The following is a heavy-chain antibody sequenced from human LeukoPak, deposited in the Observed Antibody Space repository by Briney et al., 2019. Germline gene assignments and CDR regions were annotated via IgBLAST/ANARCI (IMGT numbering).Heavy chain of an antibody. CDR3: ATSSAYYYDSSGYFH. J-gene: IGHJ4*02. CDR1: GYTLTELS. CDR2: FDPEDGET. Sequence: GASVKVSCKVSGYTLTELSMHWVRQAPGKGLEWMGDFDPEDGETIYAQKFQGRVTMTEDTSTDTAYMELSSLRSEDTAVYYCATSSAYYYDSSGYFHWGQGTLLTVSS. D-gene: IGHD3-22*01. V-gene: IGHV1-24*01.